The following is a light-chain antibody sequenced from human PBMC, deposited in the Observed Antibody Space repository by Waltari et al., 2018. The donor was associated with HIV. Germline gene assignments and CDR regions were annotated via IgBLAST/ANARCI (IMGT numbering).Light chain of an antibody. CDR2: AAS. J-gene: IGKJ4*01. CDR3: QQSFSVPPS. CDR1: QSISTY. V-gene: IGKV1-39*01. Sequence: DIQMTQSPSSLSASVGDRVTIPCRASQSISTYLNWYQQKPGKAPKLLINAASSLQSGVPSRFSGSGSGTDFTLIISSLQPEDFATYYCQQSFSVPPSFGGWSKVEIK.